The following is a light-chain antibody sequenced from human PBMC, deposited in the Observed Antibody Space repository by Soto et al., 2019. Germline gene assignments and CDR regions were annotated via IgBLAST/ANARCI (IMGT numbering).Light chain of an antibody. V-gene: IGKV3-11*01. CDR2: GAS. Sequence: EIVLTQSPATLSLSPGERATLSCRASQSVSSYLAWYQQKPGQAPRLLIIGASNRATGIPARFSGSGSGTDFTLTISSLEPEDFAVYYCQQRSTWPLTFGQGTKVEI. J-gene: IGKJ2*01. CDR1: QSVSSY. CDR3: QQRSTWPLT.